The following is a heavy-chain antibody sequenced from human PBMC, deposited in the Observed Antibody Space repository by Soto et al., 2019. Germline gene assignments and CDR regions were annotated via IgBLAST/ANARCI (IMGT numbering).Heavy chain of an antibody. V-gene: IGHV3-23*01. D-gene: IGHD3-10*01. CDR3: AKSLAREIGEPFDY. CDR2: ISGSGGST. CDR1: GFTFSSYA. J-gene: IGHJ4*02. Sequence: GGSLRLSCAASGFTFSSYAMSWVRQAPGKGLEWVSAISGSGGSTYYADSVKGRFTISRDNSTNTLYLQMNSLRAEDTAVYYCAKSLAREIGEPFDYWGQGTLVTVSS.